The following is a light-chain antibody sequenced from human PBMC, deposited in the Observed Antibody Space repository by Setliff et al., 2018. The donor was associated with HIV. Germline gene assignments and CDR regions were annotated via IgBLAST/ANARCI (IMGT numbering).Light chain of an antibody. CDR1: SSDIGAFDF. CDR2: DVT. Sequence: QSALTQPASVSGSPGQSITVSCTGTSSDIGAFDFVSWYRQHPGKAPELMIYDVTNRPSGVSHRFSGSKSGNTASLTISGLQAEDEADYYCCSYAGSGTNVFGTGTKVTVL. V-gene: IGLV2-14*03. CDR3: CSYAGSGTNV. J-gene: IGLJ1*01.